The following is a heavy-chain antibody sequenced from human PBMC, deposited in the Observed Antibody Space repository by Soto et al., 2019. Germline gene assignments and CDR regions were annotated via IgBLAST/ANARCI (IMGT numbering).Heavy chain of an antibody. CDR3: AKGRTISAYYYYMDV. V-gene: IGHV3-23*01. D-gene: IGHD3-3*01. J-gene: IGHJ6*03. CDR2: ISDRGGST. CDR1: GFTFSGYA. Sequence: GGSLRLSSAASGFTFSGYAMSWVRQAPGKGLEWVSAISDRGGSTYYADSVKGRFTISRDNSKNTLYLQMNSLRVEDTAVYYCAKGRTISAYYYYMDVWGKGTTVTVSS.